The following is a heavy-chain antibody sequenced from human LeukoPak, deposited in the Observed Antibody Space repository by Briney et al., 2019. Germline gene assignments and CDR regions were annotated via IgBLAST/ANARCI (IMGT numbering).Heavy chain of an antibody. CDR1: GYSFSNYW. Sequence: GESLKISCKGSGYSFSNYWIAWVRQMPGKGLEWMGITYPGDSDTRYSPSFQGQVTISADKSISTAYLQWSSLKASDTAMYYCARSRSFNWFDPWGQGTLVTVSS. D-gene: IGHD2-15*01. J-gene: IGHJ5*02. CDR2: TYPGDSDT. CDR3: ARSRSFNWFDP. V-gene: IGHV5-51*01.